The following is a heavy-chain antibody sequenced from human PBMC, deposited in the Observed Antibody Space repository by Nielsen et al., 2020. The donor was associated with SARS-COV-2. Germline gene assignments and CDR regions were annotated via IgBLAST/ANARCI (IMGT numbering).Heavy chain of an antibody. CDR1: RFSLSTSGMR. J-gene: IGHJ4*02. V-gene: IGHV2-70*04. CDR2: IDWDDDK. D-gene: IGHD6-19*01. CDR3: ARDKQWLGTFDY. Sequence: SGPTLVKPTQTLTLTCTFSRFSLSTSGMRVSWIRQPPGKALEWLARIDWDDDKFYSTSLKTRLTISKDTSKNQVVLTMTNMDPVDTATYYCARDKQWLGTFDYWGQGTLVTVSS.